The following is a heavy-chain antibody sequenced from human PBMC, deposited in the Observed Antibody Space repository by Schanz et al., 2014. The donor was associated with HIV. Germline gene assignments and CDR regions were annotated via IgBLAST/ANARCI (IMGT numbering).Heavy chain of an antibody. J-gene: IGHJ6*02. CDR1: GGSIGNYY. D-gene: IGHD2-15*01. CDR2: IHATGST. Sequence: QVQLQESGPGLVKPSETLSLTCSVSGGSIGNYYWSWVRQPAGKGLEWIGRIHATGSTSYSPSLKSRVTGSVDPSQNQISLNLSSVTAADAAVYYCARAFCSGGSCFAGYGLDVWGQGTTVTVSS. V-gene: IGHV4-4*07. CDR3: ARAFCSGGSCFAGYGLDV.